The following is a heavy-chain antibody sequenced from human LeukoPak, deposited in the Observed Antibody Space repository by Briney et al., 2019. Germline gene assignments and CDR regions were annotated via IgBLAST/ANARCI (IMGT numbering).Heavy chain of an antibody. CDR3: ARVEGLGGRKIDY. V-gene: IGHV4-4*02. J-gene: IGHJ4*02. CDR2: IYHSGST. Sequence: SETLSLTCAVSGGSIRSSNWWSWVRQPPGKGLEWIGEIYHSGSTNYNPSLKSRVTISVDKSKNQFSLKLSSVTAADTAVYYCARVEGLGGRKIDYWGQGTLVTVSS. D-gene: IGHD1-14*01. CDR1: GGSIRSSNW.